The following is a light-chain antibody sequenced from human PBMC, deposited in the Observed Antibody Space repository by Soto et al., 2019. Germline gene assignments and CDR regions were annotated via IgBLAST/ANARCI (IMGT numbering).Light chain of an antibody. V-gene: IGLV2-23*01. Sequence: QSALTQPASVSGSPGQSITISCTGTSSDVGSYSLLSWYQHHPGKAPKLIIYEDIKGPSGVSNRFSGSKSGNTASLRISGLQAEDEADYYCYTYAGSSTYLFGTGTKLTVL. CDR1: SSDVGSYSL. CDR2: EDI. J-gene: IGLJ1*01. CDR3: YTYAGSSTYL.